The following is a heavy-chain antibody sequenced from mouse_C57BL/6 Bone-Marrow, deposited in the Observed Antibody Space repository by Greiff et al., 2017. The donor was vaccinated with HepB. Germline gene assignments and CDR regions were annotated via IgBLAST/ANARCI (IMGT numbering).Heavy chain of an antibody. CDR1: GYSITSGYD. V-gene: IGHV3-1*01. J-gene: IGHJ2*01. Sequence: EVKLVESGPGMVKPSQSLSLTCTVTGYSITSGYDWHWIRHFPGNKLEWMGYISYSGSTNYNPSLKSRISITHDTSKNHFFLKLNSVTTEDTATYYCARALLWDYFDYWGQGTTLTVSS. CDR2: ISYSGST. CDR3: ARALLWDYFDY. D-gene: IGHD2-10*01.